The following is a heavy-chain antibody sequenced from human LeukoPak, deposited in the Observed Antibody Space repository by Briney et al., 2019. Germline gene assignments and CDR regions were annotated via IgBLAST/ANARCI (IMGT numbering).Heavy chain of an antibody. CDR3: AKERVGATPKYFQH. J-gene: IGHJ1*01. V-gene: IGHV3-30*02. D-gene: IGHD1-26*01. CDR2: IRYDGSNK. CDR1: GFTFSSYG. Sequence: GGSLRLSCAASGFTFSSYGMHWVRQAPGKGLEWVAFIRYDGSNKYYADSVKGRFAISRDNSKNTLYLQMNSLRAEDTAVYYCAKERVGATPKYFQHWGQGTLVTVSS.